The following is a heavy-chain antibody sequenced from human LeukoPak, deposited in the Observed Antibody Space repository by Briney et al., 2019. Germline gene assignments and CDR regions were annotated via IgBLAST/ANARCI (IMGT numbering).Heavy chain of an antibody. J-gene: IGHJ4*02. CDR1: GFTFSSHG. CDR3: ARVTYGSGTYGAFDY. V-gene: IGHV3-23*01. Sequence: GGSLRLSCAASGFTFSSHGMSWVRQAPGKGLEWVSTISGSGDNTYYADSVKGRFTISRDNSKNTLYLQMNSLRAEDTAVYYCARVTYGSGTYGAFDYWGQGTLVAVSS. CDR2: ISGSGDNT. D-gene: IGHD3-10*01.